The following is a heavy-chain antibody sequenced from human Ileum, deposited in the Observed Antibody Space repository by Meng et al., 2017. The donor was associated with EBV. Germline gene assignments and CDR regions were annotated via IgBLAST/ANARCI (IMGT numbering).Heavy chain of an antibody. D-gene: IGHD2-15*01. Sequence: VQLQESGTGMVKPSETLYLTCRVYGGSISSYYWSWIRQPPGKGLEWIGYIYYSGSTNYNPSLKSRVTISVDTSKNQFSLNLSSVTAADTAVYYCARGGWSLDYWGQGTLVTVSS. CDR1: GGSISSYY. CDR3: ARGGWSLDY. CDR2: IYYSGST. J-gene: IGHJ4*02. V-gene: IGHV4-59*08.